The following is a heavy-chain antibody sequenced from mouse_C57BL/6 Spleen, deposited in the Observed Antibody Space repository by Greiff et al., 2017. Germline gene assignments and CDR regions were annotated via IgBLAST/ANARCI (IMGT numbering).Heavy chain of an antibody. Sequence: QVQLQQPGAELVKPGASVTLSCKASGYTFTSYWMHWVKQRPGQGLEWIGMIHPNSGSTNYNEKFKSKATLTVDKSSSTAYMQLSSLTSEDSAVYYCARYYDYEDYYAMDYWGQGTSVTVSS. CDR3: ARYYDYEDYYAMDY. CDR2: IHPNSGST. V-gene: IGHV1-64*01. J-gene: IGHJ4*01. CDR1: GYTFTSYW. D-gene: IGHD2-4*01.